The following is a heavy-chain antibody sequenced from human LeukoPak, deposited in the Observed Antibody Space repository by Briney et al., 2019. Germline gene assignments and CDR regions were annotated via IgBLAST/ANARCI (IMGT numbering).Heavy chain of an antibody. D-gene: IGHD5-24*01. Sequence: ASVKVSCKASGYTFTSYGMSWVRQAPGQGLEWMGWISAYNGNTNYAQKLQGRVTMTTDTSTSTAYMELRSLRSDDTAVYYCARDLPRRMATTQPAGYWGQGTLVTVSS. V-gene: IGHV1-18*01. CDR1: GYTFTSYG. J-gene: IGHJ4*02. CDR3: ARDLPRRMATTQPAGY. CDR2: ISAYNGNT.